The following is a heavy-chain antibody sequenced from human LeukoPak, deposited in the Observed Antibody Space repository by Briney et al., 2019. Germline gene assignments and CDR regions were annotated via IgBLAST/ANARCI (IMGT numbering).Heavy chain of an antibody. Sequence: GGSLRLSCAASGFIVSSNYMTWVRQAPGKGLEWVSVIYSGGNTYYADSVKGRFTISRDNSKNTLHLQMNSLRAEDTAVYYCARGFPGYCSGGSCSIDYWGQGTLVTVSS. CDR1: GFIVSSNY. D-gene: IGHD2-15*01. CDR2: IYSGGNT. J-gene: IGHJ4*02. V-gene: IGHV3-53*01. CDR3: ARGFPGYCSGGSCSIDY.